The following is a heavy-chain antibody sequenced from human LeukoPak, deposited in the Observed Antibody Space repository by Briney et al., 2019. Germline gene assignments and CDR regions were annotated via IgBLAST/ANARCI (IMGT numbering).Heavy chain of an antibody. V-gene: IGHV4-61*02. J-gene: IGHJ5*02. CDR2: IYTSGST. Sequence: SQTLSLTCTVSGGSISSGSYYWSWIRQPAGKGLEWIGRIYTSGSTNYNPSLKSRVTISVDTSKNQFSLKLSSVTAADTAVYYCARAGGVDHYDSSGYYGRTNWFDPWGQGTLVTVSS. CDR3: ARAGGVDHYDSSGYYGRTNWFDP. CDR1: GGSISSGSYY. D-gene: IGHD3-22*01.